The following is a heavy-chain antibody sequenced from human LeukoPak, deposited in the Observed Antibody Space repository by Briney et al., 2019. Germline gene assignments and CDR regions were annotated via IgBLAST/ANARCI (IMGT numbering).Heavy chain of an antibody. D-gene: IGHD3-22*01. J-gene: IGHJ4*02. CDR2: IYYSGST. CDR1: GGSISSYY. CDR3: ARGAGKYYYDSSGYYPLDY. V-gene: IGHV4-59*01. Sequence: SETPSLTCTVSGGSISSYYWSWIRQPPGKGLEWIGYIYYSGSTNYNPSLKSRVTISVDTSKNQFSLKLSSVTAADTAVYYCARGAGKYYYDSSGYYPLDYWGQGTLVTVSS.